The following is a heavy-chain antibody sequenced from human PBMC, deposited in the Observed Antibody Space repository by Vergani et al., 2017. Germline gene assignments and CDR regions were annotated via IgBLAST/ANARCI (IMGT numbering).Heavy chain of an antibody. D-gene: IGHD3-22*01. CDR3: ARLYGRDSSGSKYFDY. V-gene: IGHV5-51*01. Sequence: EVQLVHSGAEVKKPGESLKISCQISGYSFTNYWIGWVRQMPGKGLEWMGIIHPADSDTRYSPSFQGQVTISVDKSISTAYLQRSSLRASDSAMYYCARLYGRDSSGSKYFDYWGQGTLVTFSS. CDR2: IHPADSDT. CDR1: GYSFTNYW. J-gene: IGHJ4*02.